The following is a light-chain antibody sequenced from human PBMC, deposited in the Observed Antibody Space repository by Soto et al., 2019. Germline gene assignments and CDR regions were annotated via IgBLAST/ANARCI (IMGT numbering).Light chain of an antibody. Sequence: DIQMTQSPSSLSASVGDRVTITCRASQSISSYLNWYQQKPGIAPKLLIYAASSLQSGVPSRFSGSGSGTDFTLTISSLQPEHFATYYCQQSYSTPPTFGGGTKVEIK. V-gene: IGKV1-39*01. J-gene: IGKJ4*01. CDR1: QSISSY. CDR2: AAS. CDR3: QQSYSTPPT.